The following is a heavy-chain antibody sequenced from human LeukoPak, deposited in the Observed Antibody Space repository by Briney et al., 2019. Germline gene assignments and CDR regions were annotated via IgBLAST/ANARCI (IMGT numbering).Heavy chain of an antibody. CDR3: ARGFDYYDSSGYYYPFDY. J-gene: IGHJ4*02. D-gene: IGHD3-22*01. V-gene: IGHV3-30*03. CDR1: GFTFSSYG. Sequence: PGGSLRLSCAASGFTFSSYGMHWVRQAPGKGLEWVAVISYDGSNKYYADSVKGRFTISRDNAKNSLYLQVNSLRAEDTAVYYCARGFDYYDSSGYYYPFDYWGQGTLVTVSS. CDR2: ISYDGSNK.